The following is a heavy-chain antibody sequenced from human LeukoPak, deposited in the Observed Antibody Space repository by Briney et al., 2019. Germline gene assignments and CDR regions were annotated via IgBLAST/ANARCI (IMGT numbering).Heavy chain of an antibody. CDR3: ARDRSIAAAGTGDVVDY. Sequence: ASVRVSCKASGYTFTSYGISWVRQAPGQGLEWMGWISAYNGNQKLQGRVTMTTDTSTSTAYMELRSLRSDGTAVYYCARDRSIAAAGTGDVVDYWGQGTLVTVSS. CDR1: GYTFTSYG. CDR2: ISAYNGN. V-gene: IGHV1-18*01. D-gene: IGHD6-13*01. J-gene: IGHJ4*02.